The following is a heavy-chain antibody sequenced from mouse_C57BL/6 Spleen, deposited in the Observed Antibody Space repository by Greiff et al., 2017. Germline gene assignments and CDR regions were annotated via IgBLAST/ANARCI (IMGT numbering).Heavy chain of an antibody. V-gene: IGHV1-55*01. CDR1: GYTFTSYW. J-gene: IGHJ1*03. D-gene: IGHD1-1*01. Sequence: QVQLQQPGAELVKPGASVKMSCTASGYTFTSYWITWVKQRPDQGLEWIVDIYPATGSTNYNEKFKNKATLTVDTSSSTAYMQLISLTSDDSAVYYCARSRIYYGGSSWYFDVWGTGTTVTVSS. CDR3: ARSRIYYGGSSWYFDV. CDR2: IYPATGST.